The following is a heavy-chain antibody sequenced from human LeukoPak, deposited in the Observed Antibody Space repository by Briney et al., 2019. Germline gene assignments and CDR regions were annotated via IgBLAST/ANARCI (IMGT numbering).Heavy chain of an antibody. J-gene: IGHJ3*02. CDR1: GYTFTSYG. V-gene: IGHV1-18*01. CDR3: AHLERRGADAFDI. D-gene: IGHD1-1*01. Sequence: GASVKGSCKASGYTFTSYGISWVRQAPGQGLELMGWISAYNGNTNYAQKLQGRVTMTTDTSTSTAYMELRSLRSDDTAVYYCAHLERRGADAFDIWGQGTMVTVSS. CDR2: ISAYNGNT.